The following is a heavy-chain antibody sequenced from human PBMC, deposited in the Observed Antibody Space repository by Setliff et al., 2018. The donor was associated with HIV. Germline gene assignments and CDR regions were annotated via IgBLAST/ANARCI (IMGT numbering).Heavy chain of an antibody. Sequence: WASVKVSCKASGYTFTNYFVHWVRQAPGQGLEWMGMINPSGGQRSFAQKFQGRVTITRDTSANTAYMELSSLRSEDTAVYYCARGSCSGCYLSDYWGLGTLVTVSS. CDR2: INPSGGQR. D-gene: IGHD6-19*01. CDR3: ARGSCSGCYLSDY. V-gene: IGHV1-46*01. CDR1: GYTFTNYF. J-gene: IGHJ4*02.